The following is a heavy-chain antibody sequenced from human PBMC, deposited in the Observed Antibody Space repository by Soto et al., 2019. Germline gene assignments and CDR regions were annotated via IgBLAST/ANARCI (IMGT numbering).Heavy chain of an antibody. CDR2: ITDSSDTV. Sequence: EVQLVESGGGLVQPGGSLRLSCVASGFSFSNYNMNWVRQAPGKGLEWVSYITDSSDTVHYADSVRGRFTISRDNAESSLYLQMNSLRDEDTAVYFCARDFGQGHYLDYWGRGTLVTVSS. V-gene: IGHV3-48*02. CDR1: GFSFSNYN. D-gene: IGHD3-3*01. J-gene: IGHJ4*02. CDR3: ARDFGQGHYLDY.